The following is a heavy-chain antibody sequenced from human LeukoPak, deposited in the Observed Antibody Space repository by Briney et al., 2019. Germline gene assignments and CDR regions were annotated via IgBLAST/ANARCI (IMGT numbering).Heavy chain of an antibody. CDR1: GFAFSNAW. Sequence: GGSLRLSCAASGFAFSNAWMSWVRQAPGKGLEWVGRIKSNTDGGTTDYAAPVKGRFTISRDDSENTLYLQMNSLKTEDTAVYYCTTDRYYYDSSGYYRRFDYWGQGTLVTVSS. CDR3: TTDRYYYDSSGYYRRFDY. CDR2: IKSNTDGGTT. J-gene: IGHJ4*02. D-gene: IGHD3-22*01. V-gene: IGHV3-15*01.